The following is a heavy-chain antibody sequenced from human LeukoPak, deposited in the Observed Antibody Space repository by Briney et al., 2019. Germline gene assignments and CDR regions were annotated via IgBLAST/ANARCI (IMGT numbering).Heavy chain of an antibody. D-gene: IGHD2-2*01. CDR2: ISSGSSYI. V-gene: IGHV3-21*01. Sequence: GGSLRLSCAASGFTYSNYAMNWVRQAPGKGLEWVSSISSGSSYIYYTDSVKGRFTISRDNAKNSLYLQMNSLRAEDTAVYYCAREDASAFDIWGQGTMVTVSS. J-gene: IGHJ3*02. CDR1: GFTYSNYA. CDR3: AREDASAFDI.